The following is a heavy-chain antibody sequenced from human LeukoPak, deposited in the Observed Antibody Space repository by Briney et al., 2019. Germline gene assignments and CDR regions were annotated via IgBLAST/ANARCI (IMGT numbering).Heavy chain of an antibody. CDR1: GGSIISSDFH. CDR2: IHWRGST. Sequence: SETLSLTRTVSGGSIISSDFHWAWIRQPPGKGLECIGNIHWRGSTYYSPSLESRVTISVDTSKNQFSLELRSVTAADTAVYYCARHLPHSTGNKRGPDYWGQGTLVTVSS. CDR3: ARHLPHSTGNKRGPDY. J-gene: IGHJ4*02. D-gene: IGHD2/OR15-2a*01. V-gene: IGHV4-39*01.